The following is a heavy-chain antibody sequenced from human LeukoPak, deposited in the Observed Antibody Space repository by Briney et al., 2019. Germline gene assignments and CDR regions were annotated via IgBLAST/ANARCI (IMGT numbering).Heavy chain of an antibody. CDR2: IYYSGST. CDR1: GGSISSGSYY. J-gene: IGHJ4*02. Sequence: SETLSLTCTVSGGSISSGSYYWSWIRQPAGKGLEWIGYIYYSGSTNYNPSLKSRVTISVDTSKNQFSLKLSSVTAADTAVYYCARIGSMVVYYFDYWGQGTLVTVSS. D-gene: IGHD4-23*01. V-gene: IGHV4-61*10. CDR3: ARIGSMVVYYFDY.